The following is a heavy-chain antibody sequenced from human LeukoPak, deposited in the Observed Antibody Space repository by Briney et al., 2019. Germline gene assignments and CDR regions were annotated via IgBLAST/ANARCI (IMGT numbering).Heavy chain of an antibody. CDR2: INPSGGST. CDR1: GYTFTSYY. Sequence: ASVKVSCKASGYTFTSYYMHWVRQAPGQGLEWMGIINPSGGSTSYAQKFQGRVTMTRVTSTSTVYMELSSLRSEDTAVYYCARDSPTEGSPYYFDYWGQGTLVTVSS. J-gene: IGHJ4*02. CDR3: ARDSPTEGSPYYFDY. V-gene: IGHV1-46*01.